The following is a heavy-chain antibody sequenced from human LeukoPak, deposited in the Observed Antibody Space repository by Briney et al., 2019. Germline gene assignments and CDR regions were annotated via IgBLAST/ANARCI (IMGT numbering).Heavy chain of an antibody. CDR3: ARLDPVVVPT. Sequence: SEALSLTCIVSGGSITNYFWSWIRQPPGKGLEWIGDIFYTGNTKYNTSLRCRVSISVDKSTNQFSLRLTSVTAADTAVYYCARLDPVVVPTWGKGTTVTVSS. J-gene: IGHJ6*04. CDR1: GGSITNYF. CDR2: IFYTGNT. D-gene: IGHD2-15*01. V-gene: IGHV4-59*01.